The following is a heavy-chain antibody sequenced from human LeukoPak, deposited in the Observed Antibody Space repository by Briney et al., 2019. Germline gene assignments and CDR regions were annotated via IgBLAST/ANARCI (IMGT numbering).Heavy chain of an antibody. D-gene: IGHD3-10*01. J-gene: IGHJ2*01. V-gene: IGHV4-39*07. CDR1: GGSISSSSYY. Sequence: PSETLSLTCTVSGGSISSSSYYWGWIRQPPGKGLEWIGSIYYSGSTYYDPSLKSRVTISVDTSKNQFSLKLSSVTAADTAVYYCARLFAGSGSHYWYFDLWGRGTLVTVSS. CDR2: IYYSGST. CDR3: ARLFAGSGSHYWYFDL.